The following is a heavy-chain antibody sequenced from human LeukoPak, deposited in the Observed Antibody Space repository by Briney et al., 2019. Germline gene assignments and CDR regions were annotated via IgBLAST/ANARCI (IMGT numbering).Heavy chain of an antibody. CDR1: GFTFSSCA. D-gene: IGHD3-22*01. Sequence: GGSLRLSCAASGFTFSSCAMTWVRQAPGKGLEWVSTINGIGGSTYYADSVKGRFTISRDNSKSTLYLQMNSLRAEDTAVYYCANTYYDTSGYHSLDYWGQGTLVTVSS. J-gene: IGHJ4*02. CDR3: ANTYYDTSGYHSLDY. CDR2: INGIGGST. V-gene: IGHV3-23*01.